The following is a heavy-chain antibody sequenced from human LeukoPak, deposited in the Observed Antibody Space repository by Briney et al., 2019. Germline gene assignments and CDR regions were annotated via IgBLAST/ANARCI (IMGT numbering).Heavy chain of an antibody. CDR1: GGSISSSSYY. D-gene: IGHD4-23*01. CDR2: IYYSGST. V-gene: IGHV4-39*07. J-gene: IGHJ3*02. Sequence: SETLSLTCTVSGGSISSSSYYWGWIRQPPGKGLEWIGSIYYSGSTYYNPSLKSRVTISVDTSKNQFSLKLSSVTAADTAVYYCARDRRPRLRRYDAFDIWGQGTMVTVSS. CDR3: ARDRRPRLRRYDAFDI.